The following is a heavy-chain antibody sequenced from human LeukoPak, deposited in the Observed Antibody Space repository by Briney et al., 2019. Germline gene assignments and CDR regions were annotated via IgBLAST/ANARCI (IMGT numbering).Heavy chain of an antibody. CDR1: GFTFSSYS. CDR2: ISSSNSYI. Sequence: GGSLRLSCAASGFTFSSYSMNWVRQAPGKGLEWVSSISSSNSYIYYADSVKGRFTISRDNSKNTLYLQMNSLRVEDTAIYYCVKGCDITCYRVDSWGQGTLVTVSS. D-gene: IGHD2-2*01. CDR3: VKGCDITCYRVDS. J-gene: IGHJ4*02. V-gene: IGHV3-21*04.